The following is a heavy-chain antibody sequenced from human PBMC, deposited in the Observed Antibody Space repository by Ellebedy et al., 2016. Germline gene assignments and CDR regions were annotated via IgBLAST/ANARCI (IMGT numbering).Heavy chain of an antibody. CDR1: GFTFSGSA. V-gene: IGHV3-73*01. J-gene: IGHJ4*02. CDR2: IRTKANSYAT. D-gene: IGHD1-7*01. CDR3: TRQSGTRDY. Sequence: GGSLRLSCAASGFTFSGSAMHWVRQASGKGLEWVGRIRTKANSYATAYAASVKGRFTISRDDLKNTAYLQMNSLKTEDTAVYYCTRQSGTRDYWGQGTLVTVSS.